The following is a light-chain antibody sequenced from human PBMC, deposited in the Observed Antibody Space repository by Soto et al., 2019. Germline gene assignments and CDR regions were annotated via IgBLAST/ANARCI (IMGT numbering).Light chain of an antibody. Sequence: EIVLTQSPATLSLSPGERATLSCRASQSVSSYLAWYQQKPGQAPRLLIYDASNRATGIPARFSGSGSGTGFKFTISSLEPEAFAVYYCQQRSNWPPITFGQGTRLEIK. CDR2: DAS. V-gene: IGKV3-11*01. J-gene: IGKJ5*01. CDR3: QQRSNWPPIT. CDR1: QSVSSY.